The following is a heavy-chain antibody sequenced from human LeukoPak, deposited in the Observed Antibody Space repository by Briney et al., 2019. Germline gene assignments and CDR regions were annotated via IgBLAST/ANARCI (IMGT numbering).Heavy chain of an antibody. D-gene: IGHD3-9*01. Sequence: GGSLRLSCAASGFTFSNAWMSWVRQAPGKGLEWVGRIKSKTDGGTTDYAAPVKGRFTISRDDSKNTLYLQMNSLKTEDTAVYYCTNTDILTGYYDMDYWGQGTLVTVSP. V-gene: IGHV3-15*01. CDR2: IKSKTDGGTT. CDR1: GFTFSNAW. CDR3: TNTDILTGYYDMDY. J-gene: IGHJ4*02.